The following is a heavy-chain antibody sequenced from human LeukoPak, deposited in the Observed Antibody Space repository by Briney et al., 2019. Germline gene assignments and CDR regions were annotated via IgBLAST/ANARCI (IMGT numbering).Heavy chain of an antibody. Sequence: ASVKVSCKASGYTFTSYGISWVRQAPGQGLEWMGWINAYNGNTNYAQKLQGRVTMTTDTSTSTAYMELRSLRSDDTAVYYCARVALRPVAGDYWGQGTLVTVSS. J-gene: IGHJ4*02. CDR2: INAYNGNT. V-gene: IGHV1-18*01. CDR1: GYTFTSYG. D-gene: IGHD6-19*01. CDR3: ARVALRPVAGDY.